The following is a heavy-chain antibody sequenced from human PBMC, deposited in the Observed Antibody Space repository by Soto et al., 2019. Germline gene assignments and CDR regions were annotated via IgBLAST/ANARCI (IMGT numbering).Heavy chain of an antibody. V-gene: IGHV1-69*05. J-gene: IGHJ5*02. Sequence: SVKVSCKASGGTFRNYAISWVRQAPGQGLEWMGGIIPICGNTNYAQKFQGRVTITRDNSIATAYMELSTLRSDDTAIYYCARMATFGSLNWFDPWGQGTLVTVSS. CDR3: ARMATFGSLNWFDP. CDR1: GGTFRNYA. D-gene: IGHD3-16*01. CDR2: IIPICGNT.